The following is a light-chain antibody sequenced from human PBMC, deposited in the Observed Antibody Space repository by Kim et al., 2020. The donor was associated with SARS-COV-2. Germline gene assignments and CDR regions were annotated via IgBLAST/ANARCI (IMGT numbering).Light chain of an antibody. CDR1: QGISSY. Sequence: IQLTQSPSSLSASVGDRVTITCRASQGISSYLAWYQQKPGKAPKLLINAASTLQSGVPSRFSGSGSGTDFTLTISSLQPEDFATYYCQQLNSYSITFGQGTRLEIK. V-gene: IGKV1-9*01. CDR2: AAS. CDR3: QQLNSYSIT. J-gene: IGKJ5*01.